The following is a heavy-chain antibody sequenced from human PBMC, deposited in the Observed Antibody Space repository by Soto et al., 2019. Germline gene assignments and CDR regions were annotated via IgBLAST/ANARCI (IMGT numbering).Heavy chain of an antibody. Sequence: QVQVMQSGAEVKKPGASVKVSCKASGYTFTSYGISWVRQAPGQGLEWMGWISTYNGNTNYAQKLQGRVTMTTDTSPXTAYMELRSLRSDDTAVYYCGRDLYQSVFYYGMDVWGQGTTVTVSS. D-gene: IGHD2-2*01. CDR2: ISTYNGNT. V-gene: IGHV1-18*01. CDR1: GYTFTSYG. J-gene: IGHJ6*02. CDR3: GRDLYQSVFYYGMDV.